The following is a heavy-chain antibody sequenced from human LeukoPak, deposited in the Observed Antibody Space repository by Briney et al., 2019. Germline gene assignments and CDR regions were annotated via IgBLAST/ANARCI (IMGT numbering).Heavy chain of an antibody. CDR1: GGSISSYY. D-gene: IGHD6-19*01. V-gene: IGHV4-59*07. Sequence: SDTLSLTCTVSGGSISSYYWSWIRQPPGKGLEWIGYIYYSGSTSYNPSLKSRVTMSVETSKNQLSLKLSSVTAADTAVYYCARATNSGWYNDYWGQGTLVTVSS. CDR3: ARATNSGWYNDY. CDR2: IYYSGST. J-gene: IGHJ4*02.